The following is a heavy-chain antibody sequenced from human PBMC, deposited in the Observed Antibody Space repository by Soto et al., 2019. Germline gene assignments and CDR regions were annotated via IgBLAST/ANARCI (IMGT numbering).Heavy chain of an antibody. CDR2: TYYRSKWYN. CDR3: ARDLNLGIAVAGTFDY. Sequence: SQTLSLTCAISGDSVSSNSAAWNWNRQSPSRGLEWLGRTYYRSKWYNDYAVSVKSRITINPDTSKNQFSLQLNSVTPEDTAGYYCARDLNLGIAVAGTFDYWGQGTLVTVSS. V-gene: IGHV6-1*01. CDR1: GDSVSSNSAA. J-gene: IGHJ4*02. D-gene: IGHD6-19*01.